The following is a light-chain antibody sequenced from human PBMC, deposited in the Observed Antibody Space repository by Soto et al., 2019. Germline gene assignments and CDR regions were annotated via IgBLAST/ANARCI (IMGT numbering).Light chain of an antibody. J-gene: IGKJ1*01. V-gene: IGKV3-15*01. CDR2: GAS. CDR1: QSVSSN. Sequence: EIVMTQSPATLSVSPGERATLSCRASQSVSSNLAWYQQKPGQAPRLLIYGASTRATGLPARFSGSGSGTEFTLTISSLQSEDFAVYYCQQYNNWPCTFGQGTKVEIK. CDR3: QQYNNWPCT.